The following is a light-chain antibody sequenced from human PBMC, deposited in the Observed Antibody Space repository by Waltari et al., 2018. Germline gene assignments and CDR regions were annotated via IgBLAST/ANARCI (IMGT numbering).Light chain of an antibody. CDR1: SRDVGNFKR. J-gene: IGLJ2*01. CDR3: SSYAGSSKGV. Sequence: QSALTQPASVSGSPGQSITISCTGTSRDVGNFKRVPWYQQHPGQAPKLMIYAVSKRPSGVSDRFSGSKSGDMASLTISGLQPEDEAEYFCSSYAGSSKGVFGGGTKVTVL. V-gene: IGLV2-23*02. CDR2: AVS.